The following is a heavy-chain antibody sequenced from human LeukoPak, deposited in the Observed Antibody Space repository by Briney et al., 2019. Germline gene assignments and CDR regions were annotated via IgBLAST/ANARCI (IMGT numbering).Heavy chain of an antibody. CDR2: IYYSGST. J-gene: IGHJ4*02. CDR3: ASGVVMITFGGVIVGSNDY. Sequence: PSETLSLTCTVSGGSISSSSYYWGWIRQPPGKGLEWIGSIYYSGSTYYNPSLKSRVTISVDTSKNQFSLKLSSVTAADTAVYYCASGVVMITFGGVIVGSNDYWGQGTLVTVSS. D-gene: IGHD3-16*02. CDR1: GGSISSSSYY. V-gene: IGHV4-39*07.